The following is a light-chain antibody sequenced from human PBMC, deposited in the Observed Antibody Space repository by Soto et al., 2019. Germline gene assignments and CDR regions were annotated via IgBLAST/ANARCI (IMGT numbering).Light chain of an antibody. CDR2: AAS. V-gene: IGKV1-9*01. Sequence: IQLTQSPSSLSASVGDSVTITCRASQGISSYLAWYQQEPGKAPKLLIYAASTLQSGVPSRFSGGGSGTDFTLTISSLQPEDFATYYCQHHNSYPLTCGGGTKVEIK. CDR1: QGISSY. CDR3: QHHNSYPLT. J-gene: IGKJ4*01.